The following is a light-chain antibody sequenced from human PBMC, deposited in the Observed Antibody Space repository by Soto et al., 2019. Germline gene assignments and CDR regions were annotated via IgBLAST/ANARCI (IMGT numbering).Light chain of an antibody. CDR3: QQRSNWPPWT. CDR2: DAS. V-gene: IGKV3-11*01. CDR1: QSVSSY. J-gene: IGKJ1*01. Sequence: EIVLTQSPATLSLSPGERATLSCRASQSVSSYLAWYQQKPGQAPRLLIYDASNRATGIPARFSGSGSGTEFTLTISSLEPEDFVVYYCQQRSNWPPWTFGQGTKLEIK.